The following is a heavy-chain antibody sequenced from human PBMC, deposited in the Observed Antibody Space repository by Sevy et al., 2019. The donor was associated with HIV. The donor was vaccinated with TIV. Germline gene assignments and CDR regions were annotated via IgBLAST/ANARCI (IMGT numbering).Heavy chain of an antibody. CDR2: ISGSGGST. D-gene: IGHD2-2*02. CDR1: GFTFSSYA. CDR3: AKPIVVVPAAIIAAAGNFDY. J-gene: IGHJ4*02. Sequence: GGSLRLSCAASGFTFSSYAMSWVRQASGKGLEWVSAISGSGGSTYYADSVKGRFTISRDNSKNTLYLQMNSLRAEDTAVYYCAKPIVVVPAAIIAAAGNFDYWGQGTLVTVSS. V-gene: IGHV3-23*01.